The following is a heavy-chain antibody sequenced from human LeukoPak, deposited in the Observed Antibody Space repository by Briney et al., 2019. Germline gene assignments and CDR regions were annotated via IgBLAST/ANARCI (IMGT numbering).Heavy chain of an antibody. Sequence: SETLSLTCAVYGGSFSGYYWSWIRQPPGKGLEWIGEINYSGSTNYNPSLKSRVTISVDTSKNQFSLKLSSVTAADTAVYYCARQGFYSSSWYVVAGPFDYWGQGTLVTVSS. CDR2: INYSGST. V-gene: IGHV4-34*01. CDR1: GGSFSGYY. D-gene: IGHD6-13*01. J-gene: IGHJ4*02. CDR3: ARQGFYSSSWYVVAGPFDY.